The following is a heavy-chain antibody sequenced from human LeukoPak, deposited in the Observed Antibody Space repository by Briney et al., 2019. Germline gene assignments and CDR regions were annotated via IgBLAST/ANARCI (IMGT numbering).Heavy chain of an antibody. V-gene: IGHV1-18*01. CDR2: VNPNSGNT. J-gene: IGHJ4*02. CDR3: ARERDSYGYSDY. Sequence: ASVKVSCKASGYTFTSYDINWVRQATGQGLEWMGWVNPNSGNTNYAQKLQGRVTMTTDTSTSTAYMELRSLRSDDTAVYYCARERDSYGYSDYWGQGTLVTVSS. CDR1: GYTFTSYD. D-gene: IGHD5-18*01.